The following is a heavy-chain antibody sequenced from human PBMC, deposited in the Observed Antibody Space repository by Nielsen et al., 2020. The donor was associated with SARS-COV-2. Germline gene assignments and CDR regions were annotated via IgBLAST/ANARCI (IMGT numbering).Heavy chain of an antibody. CDR2: SSSSSSTI. CDR3: ARDTDSGSYRGTDYFDY. D-gene: IGHD1-26*01. V-gene: IGHV3-48*02. Sequence: GGSLRLSCAASGFTFDDCAMHWVRQAPGKGLEWVSYSSSSSSTIYYADSVKGRFTISRDNAKNSLYLQMNSLRDEDTAVYYCARDTDSGSYRGTDYFDYWGQGTLVTVSS. CDR1: GFTFDDCA. J-gene: IGHJ4*02.